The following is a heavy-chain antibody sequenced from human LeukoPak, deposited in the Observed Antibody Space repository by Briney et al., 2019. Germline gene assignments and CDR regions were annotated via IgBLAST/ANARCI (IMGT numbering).Heavy chain of an antibody. V-gene: IGHV3-30*18. D-gene: IGHD6-19*01. CDR2: ISYDGSNK. CDR1: GFTFSSSG. J-gene: IGHJ5*02. CDR3: AKDAVRSSGWIAISWFDP. Sequence: GGSLRLSCAASGFTFSSSGMHWVRQAPGKGLEWVAVISYDGSNKYYADSVKGRFTISRDNSKNTLYLQMNSLRAEDTAVYYCAKDAVRSSGWIAISWFDPWGQGTLVTVSS.